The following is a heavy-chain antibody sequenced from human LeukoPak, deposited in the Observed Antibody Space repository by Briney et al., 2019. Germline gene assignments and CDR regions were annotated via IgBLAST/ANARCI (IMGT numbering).Heavy chain of an antibody. Sequence: GGSLRLSCVASGLTVSSYSMNWVRQAPGKGLEWVSSISSTSSYIYYADSVKGRFTISRDNAKNSLYLQMNYLRAEDTAVYYCAKASPSTYFDYWGQGALVTVSS. J-gene: IGHJ4*02. CDR1: GLTVSSYS. CDR2: ISSTSSYI. V-gene: IGHV3-21*01. CDR3: AKASPSTYFDY.